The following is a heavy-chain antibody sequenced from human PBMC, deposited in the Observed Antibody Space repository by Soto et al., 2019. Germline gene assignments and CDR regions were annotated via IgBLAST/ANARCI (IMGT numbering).Heavy chain of an antibody. V-gene: IGHV4-30-2*01. CDR3: SSISTSSRGGNNWFDP. J-gene: IGHJ5*02. Sequence: PSETLSLTCAVSGGSISSGGYSWSWIRQPPGKGLEWIGYIYHSGSTYYNPSLKSRVTISVDRSKNQFSLKLSSVTAADTAVYYCSSISTSSRGGNNWFDPWGQGTLVTVSS. D-gene: IGHD2-2*01. CDR2: IYHSGST. CDR1: GGSISSGGYS.